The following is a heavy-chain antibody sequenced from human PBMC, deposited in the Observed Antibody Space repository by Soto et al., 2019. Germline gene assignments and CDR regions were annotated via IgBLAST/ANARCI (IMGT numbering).Heavy chain of an antibody. CDR3: AKAGDIVVVVAATNSYYFDY. V-gene: IGHV3-23*01. CDR2: ISGSGGST. Sequence: GGSLRLSCAASGFTFSSYAMSWVRQAPGKGLEWVSAISGSGGSTYYADSVKGRFTISRDNSKNTLYLQMNSLRAEDTAVYYCAKAGDIVVVVAATNSYYFDYWGQGTLVTVSS. CDR1: GFTFSSYA. J-gene: IGHJ4*02. D-gene: IGHD2-15*01.